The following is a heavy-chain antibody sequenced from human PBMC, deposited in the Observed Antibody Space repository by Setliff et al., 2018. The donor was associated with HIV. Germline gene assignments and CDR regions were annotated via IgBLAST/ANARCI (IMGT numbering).Heavy chain of an antibody. CDR3: AAVPWGHSSLIIDH. V-gene: IGHV3-23*01. Sequence: SLRLSCAASGFTFSNQVMTWVRQAPGKGLEWVSSISGTGADTYYADSVKGRFTISRDNAKNSVYLQMHSLRVEDTAVYYCAAVPWGHSSLIIDHWGQGTPVTVSS. J-gene: IGHJ4*02. CDR1: GFTFSNQV. D-gene: IGHD3-16*01. CDR2: ISGTGADT.